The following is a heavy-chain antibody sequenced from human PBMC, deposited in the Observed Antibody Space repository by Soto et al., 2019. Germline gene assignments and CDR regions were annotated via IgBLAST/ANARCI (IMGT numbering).Heavy chain of an antibody. D-gene: IGHD6-13*01. CDR1: GFTFSSYA. CDR2: ISGSGGST. V-gene: IGHV3-23*01. J-gene: IGHJ4*02. Sequence: GGSLRLSCAASGFTFSSYAMSWVRQAPGKGLEWVSAISGSGGSTYYADSVKGRFTISRDNSKNTLYLQMNSLRAEDTAVYYCAKDARRIADGAAADYFDYWGQGTLVTVSS. CDR3: AKDARRIADGAAADYFDY.